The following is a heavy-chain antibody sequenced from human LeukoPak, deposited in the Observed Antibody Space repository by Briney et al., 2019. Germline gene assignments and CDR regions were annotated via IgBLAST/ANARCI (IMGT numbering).Heavy chain of an antibody. D-gene: IGHD4-23*01. CDR2: IYSSGNT. CDR3: ARGKNSAGNVNDV. CDR1: GFTVSNSY. Sequence: PGGSLRLSCAASGFTVSNSYMTWVRQAPGEGLDWVSVIYSSGNTYYADSVKGRFTISRDSSKNTLYLQMDSLSAEDTAVYYCARGKNSAGNVNDVWGQGTLVTVSS. V-gene: IGHV3-53*01. J-gene: IGHJ4*02.